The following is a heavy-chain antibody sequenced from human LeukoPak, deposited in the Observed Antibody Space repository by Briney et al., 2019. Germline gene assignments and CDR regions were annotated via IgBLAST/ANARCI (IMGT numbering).Heavy chain of an antibody. D-gene: IGHD6-19*01. J-gene: IGHJ4*02. CDR3: ARDAIAVAGLGGY. CDR1: GFTVSSNY. V-gene: IGHV3-66*01. CDR2: IYSGGST. Sequence: GGSLRLSCAASGFTVSSNYMSWVRQAPGKGLEWVSVIYSGGSTYYADSVKGRFTISRDNSKNTLYLQMNSLRAEDTAVYYCARDAIAVAGLGGYWGQGTLVTVSS.